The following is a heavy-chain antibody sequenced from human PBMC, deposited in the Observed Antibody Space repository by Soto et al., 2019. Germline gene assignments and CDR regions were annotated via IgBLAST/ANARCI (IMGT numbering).Heavy chain of an antibody. CDR3: ARELHGGSYGMDV. V-gene: IGHV3-13*01. CDR1: GFTFSNYD. Sequence: EVQLVESGGGLVQPGGSLRLSCAASGFTFSNYDMHWVRQVTGKGLEWVSGITTAGDTYYPGSVKGRYTISREKAKNSLYLRMNSLSAGDTAVYYCARELHGGSYGMDVWAQGTTVTVSS. CDR2: ITTAGDT. J-gene: IGHJ6*02.